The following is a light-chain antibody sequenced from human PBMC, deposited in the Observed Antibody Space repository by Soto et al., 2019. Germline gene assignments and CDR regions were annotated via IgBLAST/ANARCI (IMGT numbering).Light chain of an antibody. J-gene: IGLJ2*01. CDR3: CSYAGNYVV. Sequence: QSARTQPRSVSGSTGQSVTISCTGSSSDVGSYNYVSWYQQHPGKAPKLLIHDVIKRPSGVPDRLSGSKSGNTASLTISGLQAEDEADYYCCSYAGNYVVFGGGTKLTVL. CDR1: SSDVGSYNY. CDR2: DVI. V-gene: IGLV2-11*01.